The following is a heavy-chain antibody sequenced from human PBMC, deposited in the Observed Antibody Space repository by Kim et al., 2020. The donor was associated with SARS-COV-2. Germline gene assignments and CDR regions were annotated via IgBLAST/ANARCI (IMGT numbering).Heavy chain of an antibody. CDR2: ISYSEST. Sequence: SETLSLTCTVSGGSISSYYWSWIRQPPGEGLEWIGYISYSESTNYNPSLKSRVTISVDTSKNQFSLNLSSMTAADTAVYYCARAPGSGSLNYYFDYWGQGTLVTASS. V-gene: IGHV4-59*13. J-gene: IGHJ4*02. D-gene: IGHD6-6*01. CDR3: ARAPGSGSLNYYFDY. CDR1: GGSISSYY.